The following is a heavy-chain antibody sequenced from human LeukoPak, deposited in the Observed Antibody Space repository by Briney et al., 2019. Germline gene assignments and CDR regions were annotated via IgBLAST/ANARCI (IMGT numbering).Heavy chain of an antibody. Sequence: GGSLRLSCVASGFTFSSYAMHWVRQTPGKGLEYVSGINSNGGSTHYANSVKGRFTISRDNSKHTLYLQMGSLRTEDMAVYYCARDGRELLPPYLNYYMDVWGKGTTVTVSS. CDR2: INSNGGST. CDR1: GFTFSSYA. J-gene: IGHJ6*03. D-gene: IGHD1-26*01. CDR3: ARDGRELLPPYLNYYMDV. V-gene: IGHV3-64*01.